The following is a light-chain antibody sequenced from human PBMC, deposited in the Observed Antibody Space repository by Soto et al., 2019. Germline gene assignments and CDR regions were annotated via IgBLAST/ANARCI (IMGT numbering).Light chain of an antibody. CDR2: GAS. CDR1: QSVSSSY. Sequence: EIVLTQSPGTLSLSPGERATLSCMASQSVSSSYLAWYQQKPGQAPRLLIYGASSRATGIPDRFSGSGSGTDFTLTISRLEPEDFAVYYCHQYDNSPLTFGQGTKVEIK. CDR3: HQYDNSPLT. V-gene: IGKV3-20*01. J-gene: IGKJ1*01.